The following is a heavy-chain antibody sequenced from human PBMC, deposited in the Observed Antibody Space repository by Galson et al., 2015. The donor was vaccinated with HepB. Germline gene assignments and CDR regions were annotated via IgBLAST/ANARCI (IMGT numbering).Heavy chain of an antibody. D-gene: IGHD2-8*01. CDR3: ARGARPDPGGYCTNGVCFAYFDY. V-gene: IGHV4-34*01. CDR2: INHSGST. J-gene: IGHJ4*02. CDR1: GGSFSGYY. Sequence: LSLTCAVYGGSFSGYYWSWIRQPPGKGLEWIGEINHSGSTNYNPSLKSRVTISVDTSKNQFSLKLSSVTAADTAVYYCARGARPDPGGYCTNGVCFAYFDYWGQGTLVTVSS.